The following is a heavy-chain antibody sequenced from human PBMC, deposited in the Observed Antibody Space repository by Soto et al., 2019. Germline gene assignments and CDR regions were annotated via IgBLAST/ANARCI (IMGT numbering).Heavy chain of an antibody. V-gene: IGHV4-4*02. J-gene: IGHJ5*02. CDR1: VGSISSDDW. CDR2: IYHSGTT. CDR3: ARSDCYGVCRGKWLDP. D-gene: IGHD2-21*02. Sequence: SETLSLTCAVSVGSISSDDWWTWVRQTPGKGLEWIGEIYHSGTTNYNPSLMSRVTIAVDKAKSQFSLRLDSVTAADTAVYYCARSDCYGVCRGKWLDPWGQGILVTVSS.